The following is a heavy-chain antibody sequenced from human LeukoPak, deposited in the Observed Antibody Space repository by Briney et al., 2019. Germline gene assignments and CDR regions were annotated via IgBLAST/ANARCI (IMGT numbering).Heavy chain of an antibody. D-gene: IGHD6-19*01. CDR2: IYSGGST. CDR3: AKDSSGWYPPFDY. J-gene: IGHJ4*02. CDR1: GFTVSSDS. Sequence: GGSLRLSCTVSGFTVSSDSMSWVRQAPGKGLEWVSFIYSGGSTHYSDSVKGRFTISRDNSKNTLYLQMNSLRAEDTAVYYCAKDSSGWYPPFDYWGQGTLVTVSS. V-gene: IGHV3-53*01.